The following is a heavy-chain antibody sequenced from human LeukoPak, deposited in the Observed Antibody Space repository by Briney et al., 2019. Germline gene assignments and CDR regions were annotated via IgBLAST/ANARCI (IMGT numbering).Heavy chain of an antibody. CDR1: GGSISSYY. CDR2: IYYSGST. D-gene: IGHD2-2*01. Sequence: PSQTLSLTCTVSGGSISSYYWSWIRQPPGKGLEWIGYIYYSGSTSYNPSLKSRVAISVDTSKNQFSLKLSSVTAADTAVYSCAGLGYCSSTKCYAGFYYGLDVWGQGTTVTVSS. V-gene: IGHV4-59*01. CDR3: AGLGYCSSTKCYAGFYYGLDV. J-gene: IGHJ6*02.